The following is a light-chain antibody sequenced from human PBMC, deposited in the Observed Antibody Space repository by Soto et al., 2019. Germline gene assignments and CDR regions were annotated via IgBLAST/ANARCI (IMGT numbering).Light chain of an antibody. J-gene: IGLJ1*01. CDR1: SSDVGAYNY. CDR3: CSYGGGNNFYV. Sequence: LTQPASVSGSPGRSITISCTGSSSDVGAYNYVSWYQQYPGNAPKLIIYEVNYRPSEVPHRFSGSKSGNTATLTISGLQAEDEGDYYCCSYGGGNNFYVFGTGTKVTVL. CDR2: EVN. V-gene: IGLV2-14*01.